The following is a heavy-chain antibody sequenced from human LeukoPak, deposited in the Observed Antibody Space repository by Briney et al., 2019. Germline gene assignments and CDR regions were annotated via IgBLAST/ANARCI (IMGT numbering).Heavy chain of an antibody. D-gene: IGHD4/OR15-4a*01. J-gene: IGHJ4*02. CDR2: IYPSDSDT. CDR3: ARWLGGANVDY. CDR1: GYSFNTYW. V-gene: IGHV5-51*01. Sequence: KAGESLKISCSSYGYSFNTYWIAWVRQMPGEGLEWMGIIYPSDSDTRSSPSFQGQVTISADKSISTAYLQWSSLKASDTAMYYCARWLGGANVDYWGQGTLVTVSS.